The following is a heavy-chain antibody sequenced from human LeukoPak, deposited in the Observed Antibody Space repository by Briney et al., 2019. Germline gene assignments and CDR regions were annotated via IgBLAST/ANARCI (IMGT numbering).Heavy chain of an antibody. CDR3: ARDGSSSYSDRAFDI. CDR2: ISSSSSYI. CDR1: GFTFSSYW. Sequence: PGGSLRLSCAASGFTFSSYWMSWVRQAPGKGLEWVSSISSSSSYIYYADSVKGRFTISRDNAKNSLYLQMNSLRAEDTAVYYCARDGSSSYSDRAFDIWGQGTMVTVSS. J-gene: IGHJ3*02. D-gene: IGHD6-6*01. V-gene: IGHV3-21*01.